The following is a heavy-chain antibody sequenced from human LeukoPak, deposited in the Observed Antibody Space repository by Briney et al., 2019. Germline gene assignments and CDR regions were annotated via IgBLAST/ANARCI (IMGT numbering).Heavy chain of an antibody. Sequence: SVKVSCKASGGTFSSYAISWVPQAPGQGLEWMGRIIPIFGIANYAQKFQGRVTITADKSTSTAYMELRSVRSEDTAVYYCVRSSDSSGYFHYWGQGTLVTVSS. CDR2: IIPIFGIA. D-gene: IGHD3-22*01. CDR3: VRSSDSSGYFHY. CDR1: GGTFSSYA. J-gene: IGHJ4*02. V-gene: IGHV1-69*04.